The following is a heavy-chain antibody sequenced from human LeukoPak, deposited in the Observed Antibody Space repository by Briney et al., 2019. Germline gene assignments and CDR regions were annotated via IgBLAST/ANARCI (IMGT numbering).Heavy chain of an antibody. CDR1: GGSISSSGYY. V-gene: IGHV4-39*01. J-gene: IGHJ5*02. Sequence: SETLSLTCTVSGGSISSSGYYWGWIRQPPGKGLEWIASIYYSGSPYYNPSLKSRVTISVDTPKNQLSLKLSSLTAADTAVYYCARHEYSGSYYGLSWFDPWGQGTLVTVSS. D-gene: IGHD1-26*01. CDR3: ARHEYSGSYYGLSWFDP. CDR2: IYYSGSP.